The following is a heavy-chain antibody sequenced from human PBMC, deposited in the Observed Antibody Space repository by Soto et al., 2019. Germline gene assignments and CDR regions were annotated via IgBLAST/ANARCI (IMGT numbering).Heavy chain of an antibody. CDR3: ARAPTLFGDLTPGRYGMDV. V-gene: IGHV1-46*01. Sequence: ASVKVSCKASGYTFTSYYMHWVRQAPGQGLEWMGIINPSGGSTSCAQKFQGRVTMTRDTSTSTVYMELSSLRSEDTAVYYCARAPTLFGDLTPGRYGMDVWGQGTTVTVSS. CDR2: INPSGGST. D-gene: IGHD3-3*01. J-gene: IGHJ6*02. CDR1: GYTFTSYY.